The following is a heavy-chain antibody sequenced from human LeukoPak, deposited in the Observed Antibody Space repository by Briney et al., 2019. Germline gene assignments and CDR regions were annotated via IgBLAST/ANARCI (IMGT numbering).Heavy chain of an antibody. CDR2: ISWNSGSI. Sequence: GGSLRLSCAASGFTFDDYAMHWVRQAPGKGLEWVSGISWNSGSIGYADSVKGRFTISRDNAKNSLYLQMNSLRAEDTAVYYCARDRVPYDFWSGYFLWGQGTLVTVSS. D-gene: IGHD3-3*01. CDR1: GFTFDDYA. CDR3: ARDRVPYDFWSGYFL. J-gene: IGHJ4*02. V-gene: IGHV3-9*01.